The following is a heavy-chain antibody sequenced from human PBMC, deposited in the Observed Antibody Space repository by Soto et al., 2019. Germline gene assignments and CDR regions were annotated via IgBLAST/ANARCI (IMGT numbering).Heavy chain of an antibody. CDR1: GFTVSNNY. J-gene: IGHJ4*02. D-gene: IGHD4-4*01. CDR3: ARNGWGMATVGM. CDR2: IYSGGTT. Sequence: EVQLVESGGGLVQPGGSLRLSCAASGFTVSNNYMIWFRLPPGKGLEWVSLIYSGGTTYYADSVKGRFTISRDNSKNTLDLQMNSLRVDDTAGYYCARNGWGMATVGMWGPGTLVTISS. V-gene: IGHV3-53*01.